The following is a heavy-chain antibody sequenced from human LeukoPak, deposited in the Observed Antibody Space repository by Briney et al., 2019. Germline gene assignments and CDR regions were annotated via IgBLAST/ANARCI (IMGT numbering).Heavy chain of an antibody. D-gene: IGHD3-22*01. V-gene: IGHV4-59*01. CDR1: GGSISSYY. CDR3: ARDLRSEIVDY. J-gene: IGHJ4*02. Sequence: PSETLSLTCTVSGGSISSYYWSWIRQPPGKGLEWIGYIYYSGSTNYNPSLKSRVTISVDTSKNQFSLKLSSVTAADAAVYYCARDLRSEIVDYWGQGTLVTVSS. CDR2: IYYSGST.